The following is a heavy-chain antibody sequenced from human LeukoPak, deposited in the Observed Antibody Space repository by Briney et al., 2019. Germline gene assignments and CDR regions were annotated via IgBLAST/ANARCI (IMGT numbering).Heavy chain of an antibody. CDR2: ISHDGSKK. CDR3: VRRLRLDY. J-gene: IGHJ4*02. Sequence: GGSLRLSCAASGFTFSRYAMHWVRQAPGKGLEWVADISHDGSKKFYADSVKGRFTISRDTSNNTVYLQMNSLRVEDTAVYHCVRRLRLDYWGQGTLVTVSS. V-gene: IGHV3-30*04. CDR1: GFTFSRYA. D-gene: IGHD4-17*01.